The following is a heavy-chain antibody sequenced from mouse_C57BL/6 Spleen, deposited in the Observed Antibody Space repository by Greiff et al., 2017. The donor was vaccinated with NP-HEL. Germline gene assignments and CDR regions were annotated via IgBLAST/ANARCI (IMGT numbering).Heavy chain of an antibody. CDR2: IYPGDGDT. V-gene: IGHV1-80*01. CDR3: ARYYYVLDWYFDV. Sequence: QVQLKESGAELVKPGASVKISCKASGYAFSSYWMNWVKQRPGKGLEWIGQIYPGDGDTNYNGKFKGKATLTADKSSSTAYMQLSSLTSEDSAVYFCARYYYVLDWYFDVWGTGTTVTVSS. CDR1: GYAFSSYW. J-gene: IGHJ1*03. D-gene: IGHD1-1*01.